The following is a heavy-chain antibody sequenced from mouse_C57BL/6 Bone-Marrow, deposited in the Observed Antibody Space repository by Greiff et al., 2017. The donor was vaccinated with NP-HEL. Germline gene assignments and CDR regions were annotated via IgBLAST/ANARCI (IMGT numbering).Heavy chain of an antibody. CDR3: ARFPDGYYVRYYAMDY. D-gene: IGHD2-3*01. CDR2: INPGSGGT. CDR1: GYAFTNYL. J-gene: IGHJ4*01. Sequence: VQLQQSGAELVRPGTSVKVSCKASGYAFTNYLIEWVKQRPGQGLEWIGVINPGSGGTNYNEKFKGKATLTADKSSSTAYMQLSSLTSEDSAVYFCARFPDGYYVRYYAMDYWGQGTSVTVSS. V-gene: IGHV1-54*01.